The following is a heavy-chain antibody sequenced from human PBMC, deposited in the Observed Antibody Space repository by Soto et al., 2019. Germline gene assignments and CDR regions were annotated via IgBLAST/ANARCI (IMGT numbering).Heavy chain of an antibody. CDR2: ISSSGSTI. J-gene: IGHJ4*02. CDR1: GFTFSDYY. Sequence: HGGSLGLCCAACGFTFSDYYVSLIRQAPGKGLEWVSYISSSGSTIYYADSVKGRFTISRDNAKNSLYLQMNSLRAEDTAVYYCARVERGITIFGVVIPPFDYWGQGTLVTVSS. CDR3: ARVERGITIFGVVIPPFDY. D-gene: IGHD3-3*01. V-gene: IGHV3-11*01.